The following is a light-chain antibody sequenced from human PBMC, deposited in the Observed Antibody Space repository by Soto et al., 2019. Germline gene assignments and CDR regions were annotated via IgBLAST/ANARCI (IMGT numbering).Light chain of an antibody. Sequence: EIVLTQSPGTLSLSPGERATLSCRASQSVSSSYLAWYQQKPGQATRLLIYGASSRDTGIPDRVSGSGSGTDVTLTISSLETEDFAVYYCQQRSNWQVTFGQGTRLEIK. CDR2: GAS. J-gene: IGKJ5*01. V-gene: IGKV3D-20*02. CDR1: QSVSSSY. CDR3: QQRSNWQVT.